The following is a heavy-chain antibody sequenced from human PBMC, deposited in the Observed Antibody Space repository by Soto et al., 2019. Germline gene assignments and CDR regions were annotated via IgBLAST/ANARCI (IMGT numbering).Heavy chain of an antibody. Sequence: GGSLRLSCAASGFTFSSYWMSWVRQAPGKGLEWVANIKQDGSEKYYVDSVKGRFTISRDNAKNSLYLQMNSLRAEDTAVYYCARVGGYDPYYFDYWGQGTLVTVSS. CDR3: ARVGGYDPYYFDY. V-gene: IGHV3-7*01. J-gene: IGHJ4*02. CDR1: GFTFSSYW. CDR2: IKQDGSEK. D-gene: IGHD5-12*01.